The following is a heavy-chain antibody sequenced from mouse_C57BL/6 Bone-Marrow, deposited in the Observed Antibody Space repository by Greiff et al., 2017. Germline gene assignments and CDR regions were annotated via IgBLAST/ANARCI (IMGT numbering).Heavy chain of an antibody. CDR2: INPNNGGT. J-gene: IGHJ2*01. Sequence: EVQLQQSGPELVKPGASVKISCKASGYTFTDYYMNWVKQSHGKSLEWIGDINPNNGGTIYNQKFKGKATLTVDKSSSTAYMELRSLTSEDSAVYYCARGKLGFDYWGQGTTLTVSS. CDR3: ARGKLGFDY. CDR1: GYTFTDYY. V-gene: IGHV1-26*01. D-gene: IGHD4-1*01.